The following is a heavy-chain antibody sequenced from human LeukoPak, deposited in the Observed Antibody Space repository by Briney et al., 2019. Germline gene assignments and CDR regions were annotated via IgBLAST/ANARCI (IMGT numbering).Heavy chain of an antibody. CDR2: IKQDGSEK. D-gene: IGHD3-22*01. V-gene: IGHV3-7*03. Sequence: GGSLRLSCAASGFTFSSYWMSWVRQAPGKGLEWVANIKQDGSEKYYVDSVKGRFTISRDNAKNSPYLQMNSLRAEDTAVYYCARDPHYYDSSGYYYRLGYFDYWGQGTLVTVSS. J-gene: IGHJ4*02. CDR1: GFTFSSYW. CDR3: ARDPHYYDSSGYYYRLGYFDY.